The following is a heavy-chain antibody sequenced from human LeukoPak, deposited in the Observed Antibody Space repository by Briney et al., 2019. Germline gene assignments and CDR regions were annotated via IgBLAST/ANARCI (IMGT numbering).Heavy chain of an antibody. CDR2: IYTSGST. D-gene: IGHD2-15*01. CDR3: ARGAAKKAFDI. V-gene: IGHV4-4*07. CDR1: GGSISSYY. Sequence: KPSETLSLTCTVSGGSISSYYWSWIRQPAGKGLEWIGRIYTSGSTNYNPSLKSRVTISVDKSKNQFSLKLSSVTAADTAVYYYARGAAKKAFDIWGQGTMVTVSS. J-gene: IGHJ3*02.